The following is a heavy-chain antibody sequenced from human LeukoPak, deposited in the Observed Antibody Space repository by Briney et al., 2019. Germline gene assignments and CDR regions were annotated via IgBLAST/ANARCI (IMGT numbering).Heavy chain of an antibody. CDR3: VRGNDYGGPHY. D-gene: IGHD4-23*01. CDR2: IDGDGSRI. J-gene: IGHJ4*02. CDR1: GFTFSSYW. V-gene: IGHV3-74*01. Sequence: PGGSLRLSCAVSGFTFSSYWMHWVRQAPGKGLVWVSRIDGDGSRINYADSVKGRFTISRDNGKNTLFLQMNSLRAEDAAVYCCVRGNDYGGPHYWGQGTLVTVSS.